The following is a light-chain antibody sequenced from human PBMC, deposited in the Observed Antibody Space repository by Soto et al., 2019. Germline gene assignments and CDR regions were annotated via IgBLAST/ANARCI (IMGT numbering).Light chain of an antibody. CDR3: QSYDSSLSRV. J-gene: IGLJ3*02. Sequence: QSVLTQPPSVSGAPGQRVTISCTGSSSNIGAGHDVHWYQQLPGTAPKPLIYGNSNRPSGVPDRFSGSKSGTSASLAITGLQAEDEADYYCQSYDSSLSRVFGGGTKLTVL. V-gene: IGLV1-40*01. CDR2: GNS. CDR1: SSNIGAGHD.